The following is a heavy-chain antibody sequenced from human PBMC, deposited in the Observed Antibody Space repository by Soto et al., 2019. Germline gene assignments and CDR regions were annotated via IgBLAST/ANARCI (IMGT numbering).Heavy chain of an antibody. V-gene: IGHV4-30-4*01. CDR1: GGSISSGDYY. Sequence: TLSLTCTVSGGSISSGDYYWSWIRQPPGKGLEWIGYIYYSGSTYYNPSLKSRVTISVDTSKNQFSLKLSSVTAADTAVYYCARVDKFLVNWFDPWGQGTLVTVSS. CDR3: ARVDKFLVNWFDP. D-gene: IGHD3-3*01. CDR2: IYYSGST. J-gene: IGHJ5*02.